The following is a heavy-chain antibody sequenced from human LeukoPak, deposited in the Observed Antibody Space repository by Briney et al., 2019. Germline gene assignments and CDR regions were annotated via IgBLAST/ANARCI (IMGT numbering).Heavy chain of an antibody. CDR3: ARNYDSSGYYYVDAFDI. CDR1: GGSFSDYC. D-gene: IGHD3-22*01. J-gene: IGHJ3*02. CDR2: INHSGST. Sequence: SETLSLTCAVYGGSFSDYCWSWIRQPPGKGLEWIGEINHSGSTNYNPSLKSRVTISVDTSKNQFSLQLNSVTPEDTAVYYCARNYDSSGYYYVDAFDIWGQGTMVTVSP. V-gene: IGHV4-34*01.